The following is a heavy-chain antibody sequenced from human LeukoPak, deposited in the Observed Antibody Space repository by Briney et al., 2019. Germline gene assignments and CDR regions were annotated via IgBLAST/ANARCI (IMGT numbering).Heavy chain of an antibody. J-gene: IGHJ5*02. D-gene: IGHD5-18*01. CDR2: INPNTGAT. CDR1: GYTFSDYY. CDR3: ARDTADHYNWLGP. Sequence: ASVKVSCKAPGYTFSDYYVHWVRQAPGQGLEWMGWINPNTGATIYAQKFQGRVTMTRATTITTVYMELSRLTSDDTAVYYCARDTADHYNWLGPWGQGTLVTVSP. V-gene: IGHV1-2*02.